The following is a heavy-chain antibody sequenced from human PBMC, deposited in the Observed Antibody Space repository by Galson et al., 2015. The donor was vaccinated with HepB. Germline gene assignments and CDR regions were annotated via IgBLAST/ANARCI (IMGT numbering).Heavy chain of an antibody. V-gene: IGHV6-1*01. D-gene: IGHD5-24*01. CDR2: TYYRSKWYN. CDR3: ATVPEGMATAYWHHDAFDI. J-gene: IGHJ3*02. Sequence: CAISGDSVSSNSAAWNWIRQSPSRGLEWLGRTYYRSKWYNDYAVSVKSRITINPDTSKNQFSLKLSSVTAADTAVYYCATVPEGMATAYWHHDAFDIWGQGTMVTVSS. CDR1: GDSVSSNSAA.